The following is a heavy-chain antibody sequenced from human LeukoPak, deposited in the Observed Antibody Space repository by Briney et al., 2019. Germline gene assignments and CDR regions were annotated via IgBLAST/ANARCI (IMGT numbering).Heavy chain of an antibody. Sequence: ASVKVSCKASGYTFTSYGISWVRQAPGQGLEWMGWISAYNGNTNYAQKLQGRDTMTTDTSTSTAYMELRSLRSDDTAVYYCARDKRSYSSGWAFDYWGQGSLVTVSS. J-gene: IGHJ4*02. CDR1: GYTFTSYG. V-gene: IGHV1-18*01. CDR2: ISAYNGNT. D-gene: IGHD6-19*01. CDR3: ARDKRSYSSGWAFDY.